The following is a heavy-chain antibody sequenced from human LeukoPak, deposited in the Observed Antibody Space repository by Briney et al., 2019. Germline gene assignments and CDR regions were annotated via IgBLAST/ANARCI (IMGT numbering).Heavy chain of an antibody. V-gene: IGHV3-21*01. J-gene: IGHJ3*02. CDR1: GFTFSSYS. Sequence: GGSLRLSCAASGFTFSSYSMNWVRQAPGKGLEWVSSISISSSYIYYADSVKGRFTISRDNAKNSLYLQMNSLRAEDTAVYYCARALPCPYYDSSGYCDDAFDIWGQGTMVTVSS. CDR2: ISISSSYI. CDR3: ARALPCPYYDSSGYCDDAFDI. D-gene: IGHD3-22*01.